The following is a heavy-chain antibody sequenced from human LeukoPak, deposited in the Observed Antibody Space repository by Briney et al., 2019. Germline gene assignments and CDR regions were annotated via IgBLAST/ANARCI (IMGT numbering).Heavy chain of an antibody. CDR3: ASYPRSVDTPPFDY. CDR1: GYSFTSQY. J-gene: IGHJ4*02. V-gene: IGHV1-2*02. Sequence: GASVKVSCKASGYSFTSQYMHWLRQAPGQGLEWMGWINPNNGDTKYAQRFLGRVIMTRDTSTTTAYMELSRLRSDDTAVYFCASYPRSVDTPPFDYWGQGTLVTVSS. CDR2: INPNNGDT. D-gene: IGHD3-16*02.